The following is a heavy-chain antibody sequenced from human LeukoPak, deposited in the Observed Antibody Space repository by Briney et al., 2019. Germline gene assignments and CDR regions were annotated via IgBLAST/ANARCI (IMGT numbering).Heavy chain of an antibody. D-gene: IGHD1-7*01. CDR1: GGSISSYY. CDR3: ARGGDNWNYGRYYYYGMDV. Sequence: SETLSLTCTVSGGSISSYYWSWIRQPPGKGLEWIGYIYYSGSTNYNPSLKSRVTISVDTSKNQFSLKLSSVTAADTAVYYCARGGDNWNYGRYYYYGMDVWGQGTTVTVSS. V-gene: IGHV4-59*12. J-gene: IGHJ6*02. CDR2: IYYSGST.